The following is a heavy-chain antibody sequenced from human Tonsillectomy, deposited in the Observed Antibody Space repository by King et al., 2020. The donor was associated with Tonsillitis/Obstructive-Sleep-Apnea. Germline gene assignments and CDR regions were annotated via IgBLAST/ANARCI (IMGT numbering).Heavy chain of an antibody. D-gene: IGHD2-2*02. CDR2: INPSGGST. V-gene: IGHV1-46*01. Sequence: VKLVQSGAEVKKPGASVKVSCKASGYTFTSYYMHWVRQAPGQGLEWMGIINPSGGSTRYAQKFQGRVTMTRDTSTSTVYMELSSLRSEDTAVYYCARGGGHCSSTSCYSDYYYYYYMDVWGKGTTVTVSS. CDR3: ARGGGHCSSTSCYSDYYYYYYMDV. J-gene: IGHJ6*03. CDR1: GYTFTSYY.